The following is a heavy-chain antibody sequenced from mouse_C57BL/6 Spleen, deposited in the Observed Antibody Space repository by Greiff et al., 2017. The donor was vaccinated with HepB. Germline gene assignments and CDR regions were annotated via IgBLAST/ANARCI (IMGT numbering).Heavy chain of an antibody. CDR3: TRGTAQALYYFDY. Sequence: EVQLVESGTVMARPGASVKMSCKTSGYTFTSYWMHWVKQRPGQGLEWIGAIYPGNSDTSYNQKFKGKAKLTAVTSASTAYMELSSLTNEDSAVYYCTRGTAQALYYFDYWGQGTTLTVSS. V-gene: IGHV1-5*01. CDR2: IYPGNSDT. D-gene: IGHD3-1*01. CDR1: GYTFTSYW. J-gene: IGHJ2*01.